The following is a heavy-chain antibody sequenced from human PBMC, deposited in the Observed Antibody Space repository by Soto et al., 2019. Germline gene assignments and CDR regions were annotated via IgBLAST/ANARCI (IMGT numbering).Heavy chain of an antibody. D-gene: IGHD3-10*01. J-gene: IGHJ5*02. V-gene: IGHV1-2*02. CDR1: VCIFRANY. Sequence: AAVKVSYKNCVCIFRANYIHYVRQATGQGLEWLGWINPHSRATSYAQKFLGPVTMSADTSASTAYMDLARLKSDDTAVYYCVRAHALGFANWFDPWGQGTLVTVSS. CDR3: VRAHALGFANWFDP. CDR2: INPHSRAT.